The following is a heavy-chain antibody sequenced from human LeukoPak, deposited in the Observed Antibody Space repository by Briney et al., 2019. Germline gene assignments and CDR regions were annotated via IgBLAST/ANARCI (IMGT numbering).Heavy chain of an antibody. J-gene: IGHJ4*02. D-gene: IGHD2-2*01. Sequence: PGGSLRLSCGASEFVFRNLWMTWVRQSPGNGREWVANISPRGTETYYVDPFKGRFTISRDNARNLLFLQMNTLRADDTAVYFCGAFGYEAGIDLGGQGTLVAVSS. V-gene: IGHV3-7*01. CDR3: GAFGYEAGIDL. CDR1: EFVFRNLW. CDR2: ISPRGTET.